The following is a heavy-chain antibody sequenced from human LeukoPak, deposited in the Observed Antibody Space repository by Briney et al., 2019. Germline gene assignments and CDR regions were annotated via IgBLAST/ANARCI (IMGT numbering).Heavy chain of an antibody. J-gene: IGHJ4*02. V-gene: IGHV1-18*01. CDR1: GYVFTSHG. CDR2: ISTYNGNT. Sequence: ASVRVSCKASGYVFTSHGISWVRQAPGQGLEWMAWISTYNGNTHYAQKFQGRVTLTTDTSTSTVDMELRSLRSDDTAVYYCARAPVTSCRGAFCYPFDYWGQGTLVTVSS. D-gene: IGHD2-15*01. CDR3: ARAPVTSCRGAFCYPFDY.